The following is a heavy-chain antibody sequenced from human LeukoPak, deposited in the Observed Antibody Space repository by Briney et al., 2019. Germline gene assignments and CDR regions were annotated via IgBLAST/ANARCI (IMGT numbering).Heavy chain of an antibody. J-gene: IGHJ6*03. CDR2: IYSGGST. D-gene: IGHD4-17*01. Sequence: GRSLRLSCAASGFTVSSNYMSWVRQAPGKGLEWVSVIYSGGSTYYADSVKGRFTISRDNSKNTLYLQMNSLRAEDTAVYYCARVKITWDYGDYYYYYYMDVWGKGTTVTVSS. CDR1: GFTVSSNY. CDR3: ARVKITWDYGDYYYYYYMDV. V-gene: IGHV3-53*01.